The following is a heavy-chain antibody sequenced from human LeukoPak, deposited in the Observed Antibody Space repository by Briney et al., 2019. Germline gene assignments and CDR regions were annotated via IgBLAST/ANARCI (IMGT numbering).Heavy chain of an antibody. CDR2: ISYSGST. V-gene: IGHV4-59*01. CDR1: GASIRSYY. J-gene: IGHJ4*02. CDR3: SRDGGTREADYEFDY. D-gene: IGHD4-17*01. Sequence: SETLSLTCTVSGASIRSYYWSWIRQPPGKALEWIGYISYSGSTKYNPSLKSRVTISVDTSENQFSLKLSSVTAADTAVYYCSRDGGTREADYEFDYWGQGTLVTVSS.